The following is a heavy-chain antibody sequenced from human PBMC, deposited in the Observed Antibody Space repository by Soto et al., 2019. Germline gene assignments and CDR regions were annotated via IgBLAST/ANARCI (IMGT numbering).Heavy chain of an antibody. CDR3: ASVRGGYYYAMDV. Sequence: PSETLSLTCAVSGGSISSSNCCSWVRRPPGEGVGGIGEIYLSGGTNYNPSLKSRVTISVDKSKNQFSLKLSSVTAADTAVYYCASVRGGYYYAMDVWGQGTTVT. D-gene: IGHD3-10*02. V-gene: IGHV4-4*02. J-gene: IGHJ6*02. CDR1: GGSISSSNC. CDR2: IYLSGGT.